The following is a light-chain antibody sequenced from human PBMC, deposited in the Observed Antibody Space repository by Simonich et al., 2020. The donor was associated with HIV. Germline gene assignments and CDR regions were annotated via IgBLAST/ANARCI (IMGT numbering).Light chain of an antibody. V-gene: IGKV3-15*01. J-gene: IGKJ1*01. CDR1: QGVSSN. Sequence: EIVMTQSPATLSVSPGERATLPCRASQGVSSNLAWYQQKPGQNPRLLIYGASTRATGIPARFSGSGSGTELTLTISSLQAEDVAIYYCQQYYSTPPTFGQGTKVEIK. CDR2: GAS. CDR3: QQYYSTPPT.